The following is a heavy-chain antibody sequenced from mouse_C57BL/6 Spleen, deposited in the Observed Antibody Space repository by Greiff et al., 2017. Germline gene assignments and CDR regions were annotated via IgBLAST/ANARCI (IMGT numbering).Heavy chain of an antibody. J-gene: IGHJ2*01. V-gene: IGHV1-53*01. D-gene: IGHD2-3*01. CDR1: GYTFTSYW. CDR3: ARFDGFYDLDY. CDR2: INPSNGGT. Sequence: VQLQQSGTELVKPGASVKLSCKASGYTFTSYWMHWVKQRPGQGLEWIGNINPSNGGTNYNEKFKSKATLTVDKSSRTAYMQLSSLTSEDSAVYYCARFDGFYDLDYWGQGTTLTVSS.